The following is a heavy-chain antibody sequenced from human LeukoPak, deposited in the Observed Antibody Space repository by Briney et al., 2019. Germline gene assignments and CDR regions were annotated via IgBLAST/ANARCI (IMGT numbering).Heavy chain of an antibody. D-gene: IGHD5-24*01. CDR2: IYYTGSA. Sequence: PSETLSLTCTVSGGSISSYYWSWIRQPPGMGLEWIGSIYYTGSADYIPSLRSRLTISVDTSKNEFSLKLTSVSAADTAVYYCAASDGYPYIDAFDIWGQGTMVTVSS. V-gene: IGHV4-59*01. J-gene: IGHJ3*02. CDR3: AASDGYPYIDAFDI. CDR1: GGSISSYY.